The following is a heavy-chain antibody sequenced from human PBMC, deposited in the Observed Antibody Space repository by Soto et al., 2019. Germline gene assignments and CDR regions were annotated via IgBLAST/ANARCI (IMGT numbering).Heavy chain of an antibody. V-gene: IGHV4-4*02. J-gene: IGHJ6*02. CDR1: GDSISSSNW. Sequence: SETLSLTCAVSGDSISSSNWWSWVRQPPGKGLEWIGEIYHSGSTNYNPSLKSRVTISVDKSKNQFSLKLSSVTAADTAVYYCERLGNYSRSFSYYYGMDVWGQGTTVTVYS. D-gene: IGHD6-6*01. CDR3: ERLGNYSRSFSYYYGMDV. CDR2: IYHSGST.